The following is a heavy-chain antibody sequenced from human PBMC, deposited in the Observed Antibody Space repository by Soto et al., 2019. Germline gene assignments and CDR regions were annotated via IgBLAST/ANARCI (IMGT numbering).Heavy chain of an antibody. CDR3: AKHFPSTWYKGGSWFVP. J-gene: IGHJ5*02. V-gene: IGHV3-23*01. D-gene: IGHD6-13*01. Sequence: GGSLRLSCAASGFTFSSYSISWVRQAPGKGLEWVSGISGSGANTYYADSVKGRFTVSKDNSKNTLYLQMNSLRAEDTAIYYCAKHFPSTWYKGGSWFVPWGQGTLVTVSS. CDR1: GFTFSSYS. CDR2: ISGSGANT.